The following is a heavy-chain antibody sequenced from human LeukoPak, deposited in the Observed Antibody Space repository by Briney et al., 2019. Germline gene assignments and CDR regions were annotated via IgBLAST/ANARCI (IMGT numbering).Heavy chain of an antibody. Sequence: GEPLKISSKGSGYRFTSYCIGWVRQMPGKGLEWMGIIYPGDSDTRYSPSFQGQVTISADKFISTAYLQWSSLKASDTAMYYCARQDPEFDYWGQGTLVTVSS. CDR3: ARQDPEFDY. CDR2: IYPGDSDT. CDR1: GYRFTSYC. J-gene: IGHJ4*02. V-gene: IGHV5-51*01.